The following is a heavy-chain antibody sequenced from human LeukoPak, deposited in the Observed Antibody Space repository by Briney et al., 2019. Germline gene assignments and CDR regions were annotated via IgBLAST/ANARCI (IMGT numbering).Heavy chain of an antibody. CDR3: ARVPVWVLVVGAREAFDI. CDR2: INHSGST. Sequence: SETLSLTCAVYGGSFSGYYWSWIRQPPGKGLEWIGEINHSGSTNYNPSLKSRVTISVDTSKNQFTLKLSSVTAADTAVYYCARVPVWVLVVGAREAFDIWGQGTMVTVSS. V-gene: IGHV4-34*01. J-gene: IGHJ3*02. CDR1: GGSFSGYY. D-gene: IGHD1-26*01.